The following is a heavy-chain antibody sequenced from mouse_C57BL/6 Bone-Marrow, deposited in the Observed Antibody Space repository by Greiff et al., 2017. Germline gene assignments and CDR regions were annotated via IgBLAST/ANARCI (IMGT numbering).Heavy chain of an antibody. V-gene: IGHV1-39*01. CDR3: AVEIYNYGSWYFDV. CDR1: GYSFTDYN. J-gene: IGHJ1*03. D-gene: IGHD1-1*01. CDR2: INPNYGTT. Sequence: EVQLVESGPELVKPGASVKISCKASGYSFTDYNMNWVKQSNGKSLEWIGVINPNYGTTSYNQKFKGKATLTVDTSSSTAYMQLNSLTSEDSAVXYCAVEIYNYGSWYFDVWGTGTTVTVSS.